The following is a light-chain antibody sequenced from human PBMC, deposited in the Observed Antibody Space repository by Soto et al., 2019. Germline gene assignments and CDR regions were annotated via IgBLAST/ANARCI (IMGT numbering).Light chain of an antibody. Sequence: DIQMTQSPSTLSASVGDRVTITCRASQSIDSWLAWHQQKPGKATKLLIYKASTLESGVPSRFSGSGSGTEFTLTIAGLQPDDFATYFCQQYYRSWTFGQGTKVEIK. CDR3: QQYYRSWT. CDR1: QSIDSW. V-gene: IGKV1-5*03. CDR2: KAS. J-gene: IGKJ1*01.